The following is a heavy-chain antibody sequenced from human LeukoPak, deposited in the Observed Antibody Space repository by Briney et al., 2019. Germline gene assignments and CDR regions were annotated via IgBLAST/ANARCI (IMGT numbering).Heavy chain of an antibody. J-gene: IGHJ5*02. V-gene: IGHV1-2*02. Sequence: AASVKVSCKASGYTFTGYYMHWVRQAPGQGLEWMGWINPNSGGTNYAQKFQGRVTMTRDTSISTAYMELSRLRSDDTAVYYCARSMIVVGRLDPCGQGTLVTVSS. D-gene: IGHD3-22*01. CDR2: INPNSGGT. CDR1: GYTFTGYY. CDR3: ARSMIVVGRLDP.